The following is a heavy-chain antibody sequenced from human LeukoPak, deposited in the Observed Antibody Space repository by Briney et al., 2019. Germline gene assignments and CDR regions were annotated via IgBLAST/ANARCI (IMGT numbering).Heavy chain of an antibody. CDR2: IYTSGST. CDR1: GGSISSGSYY. Sequence: SETLSLTCTVSGGSISSGSYYWSWIRQPAGKGLEWIGRIYTSGSTNYNPSLKSRVTMSVDTSKNQFSLKLSSVTAADTAVYYCARETTSIVGATGWFDPWGQGTLVTVSS. D-gene: IGHD1-26*01. J-gene: IGHJ5*02. V-gene: IGHV4-61*02. CDR3: ARETTSIVGATGWFDP.